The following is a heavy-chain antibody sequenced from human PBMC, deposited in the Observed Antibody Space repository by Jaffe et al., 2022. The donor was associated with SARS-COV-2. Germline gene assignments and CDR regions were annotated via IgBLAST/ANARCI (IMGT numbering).Heavy chain of an antibody. J-gene: IGHJ6*02. V-gene: IGHV3-30*18. Sequence: QVQLVESGGGVVQPGRSLRLSCAASGFTFSSYGMHWVRQAPGKGLEWVAVISYDGSNKYYADSVKGRFTISRDNSKNTLYLQMNSLRAEDTAVYYCAKDAQIGGGGGMDVWGQGTTVTVSS. D-gene: IGHD2-21*01. CDR3: AKDAQIGGGGGMDV. CDR2: ISYDGSNK. CDR1: GFTFSSYG.